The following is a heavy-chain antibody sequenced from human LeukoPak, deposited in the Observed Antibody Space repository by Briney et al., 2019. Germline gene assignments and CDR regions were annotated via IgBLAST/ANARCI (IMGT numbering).Heavy chain of an antibody. CDR1: GYTFASYT. CDR2: ISVYNGNT. V-gene: IGHV1-18*04. D-gene: IGHD5-24*01. J-gene: IGHJ6*03. Sequence: GASVKVSCKASGYTFASYTINWVRQAPGQGLEWLGWISVYNGNTYYAQKLQGRVTMTTDTSTTTAYMELRSLTSDDTALYYCATGHGYNPYMDVWGDGATVIVSS. CDR3: ATGHGYNPYMDV.